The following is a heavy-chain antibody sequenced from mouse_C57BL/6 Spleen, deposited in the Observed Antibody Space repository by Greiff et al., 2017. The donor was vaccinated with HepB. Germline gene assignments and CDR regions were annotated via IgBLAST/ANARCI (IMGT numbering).Heavy chain of an antibody. CDR1: GYTFTDYN. Sequence: EVKLQQSGPELVKPGASVKIPCKASGYTFTDYNMDWVKQSHGKSLEWIGDINPNNGGTIYNQKFKGKATLTVDKSSSTAYMELRSLTSEDTAVYYCARRGVPIVDVWGTGTTVTVSS. V-gene: IGHV1-18*01. D-gene: IGHD2-12*01. CDR3: ARRGVPIVDV. J-gene: IGHJ1*03. CDR2: INPNNGGT.